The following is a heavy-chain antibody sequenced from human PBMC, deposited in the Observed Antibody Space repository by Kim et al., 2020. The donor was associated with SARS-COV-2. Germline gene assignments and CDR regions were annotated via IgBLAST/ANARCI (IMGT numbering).Heavy chain of an antibody. CDR2: IDGSDDTT. Sequence: GGSLRLSCTTSGFTFIGHAMSWVRQAPGQGLEWVSSIDGSDDTTYYVDSVKGRFTISRDDAKNTLYLQMRALRADDTATYYCMKGGWGWIWDHWGQGTLV. J-gene: IGHJ4*02. V-gene: IGHV3-23*01. CDR3: MKGGWGWIWDH. CDR1: GFTFIGHA. D-gene: IGHD2-2*03.